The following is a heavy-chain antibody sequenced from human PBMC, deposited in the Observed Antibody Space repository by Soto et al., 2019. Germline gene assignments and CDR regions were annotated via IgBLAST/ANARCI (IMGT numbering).Heavy chain of an antibody. Sequence: PGESLKISCKGSGYSFTSYWIGWVRQMPGKGLEWMGIIYPGDSDTRYSPSFQGQVTISADKSISTAYLQWSSLKASDTAMYYCASQTAYCGGDCYSFGASDIWGQGTMVTVSS. V-gene: IGHV5-51*01. J-gene: IGHJ3*02. CDR1: GYSFTSYW. D-gene: IGHD2-21*02. CDR3: ASQTAYCGGDCYSFGASDI. CDR2: IYPGDSDT.